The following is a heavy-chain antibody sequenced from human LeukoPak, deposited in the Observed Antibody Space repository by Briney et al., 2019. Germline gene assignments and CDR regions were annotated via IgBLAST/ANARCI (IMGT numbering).Heavy chain of an antibody. D-gene: IGHD3-3*01. CDR1: GCSFSSYA. CDR2: ISYDGSEK. J-gene: IGHJ4*02. CDR3: ARQNYDFWSGRYYFDY. V-gene: IGHV3-30-3*01. Sequence: PGGSLTLSCAASGCSFSSYAMHWVRQAPAKGLEGVAVISYDGSEKDYAASVQGRFNISSDNSKNTLYPQMNSLRAEDTAVYYCARQNYDFWSGRYYFDYWGQGTLVTVSS.